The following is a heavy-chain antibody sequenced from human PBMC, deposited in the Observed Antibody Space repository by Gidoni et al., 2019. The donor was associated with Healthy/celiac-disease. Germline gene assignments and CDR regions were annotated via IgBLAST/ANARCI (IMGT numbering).Heavy chain of an antibody. CDR3: VRGGGSGSYSPDYYYGMDV. J-gene: IGHJ6*02. CDR2: IDPSDSYT. Sequence: EVQLVQSGAEVKKPGESLRISCQGSGYSFTSYWISWVRQMPGKGLEWMGRIDPSDSYTNYSPSFQGHVTISADKSISTAYLQWSSLKASDTAMYYCVRGGGSGSYSPDYYYGMDVWGQGTTVTVSS. D-gene: IGHD3-10*01. CDR1: GYSFTSYW. V-gene: IGHV5-10-1*01.